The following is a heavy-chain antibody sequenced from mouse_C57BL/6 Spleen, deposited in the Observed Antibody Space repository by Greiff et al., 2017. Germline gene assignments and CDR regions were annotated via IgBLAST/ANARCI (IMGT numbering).Heavy chain of an antibody. CDR3: ASAYYSNYDWYFDV. Sequence: VQLKESGPGLAKPSQTLSLTCSVTGYSITSDYWNWIRKFPGNKLEYMGYISYSGSTYYNPSLKSRNSITRDTSKNQYYLPLNSVTTEDTATYYCASAYYSNYDWYFDVWGTGTTVTVSS. V-gene: IGHV3-8*01. J-gene: IGHJ1*03. CDR1: GYSITSDY. D-gene: IGHD2-5*01. CDR2: ISYSGST.